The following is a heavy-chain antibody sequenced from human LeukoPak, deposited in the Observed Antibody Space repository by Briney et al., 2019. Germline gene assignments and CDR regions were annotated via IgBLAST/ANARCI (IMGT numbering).Heavy chain of an antibody. D-gene: IGHD1-1*01. J-gene: IGHJ5*02. CDR3: AREGTAGTNLNWFDP. V-gene: IGHV4-59*01. CDR1: GGSISSFY. Sequence: PSETLSLTCTVSGGSISSFYWSWIRQPPGKGLEWIGYIYYTGSTNYNPSLKSRVTISVDTSKNQFSLKLNSVTAADTAVYYCAREGTAGTNLNWFDPWGQGTLVTVSS. CDR2: IYYTGST.